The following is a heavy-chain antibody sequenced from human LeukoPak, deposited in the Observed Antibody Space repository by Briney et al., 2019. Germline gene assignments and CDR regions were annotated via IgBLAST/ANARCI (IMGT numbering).Heavy chain of an antibody. D-gene: IGHD3-3*01. CDR3: MIWGYDFWSGYYTGYYYYMDV. CDR2: INPNSGGT. CDR1: GYTFTSYY. Sequence: ASVKVSCKASGYTFTSYYIHWVRQAPGQGLEWMGWINPNSGGTNYAQKFQGRVTMTRDTSISTAYMELSRLRSDDTAVYYCMIWGYDFWSGYYTGYYYYMDVWGKGTTVTVSS. V-gene: IGHV1-2*02. J-gene: IGHJ6*03.